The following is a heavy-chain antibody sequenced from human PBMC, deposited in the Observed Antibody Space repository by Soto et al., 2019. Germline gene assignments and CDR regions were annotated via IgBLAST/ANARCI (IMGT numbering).Heavy chain of an antibody. J-gene: IGHJ4*02. D-gene: IGHD3-10*01. CDR3: ARVSYSSGRGYFDY. CDR1: GGSFSGYY. V-gene: IGHV4-34*01. CDR2: INHSGST. Sequence: QVQLQQWGAGLLKPSETLSLTCAVYGGSFSGYYWSWIRQPPGKGLEWIGQINHSGSTNYNPSLKSRVNISVDTSKTQVSLKLSSVTDADTAVYYCARVSYSSGRGYFDYWGQGTLVTVSS.